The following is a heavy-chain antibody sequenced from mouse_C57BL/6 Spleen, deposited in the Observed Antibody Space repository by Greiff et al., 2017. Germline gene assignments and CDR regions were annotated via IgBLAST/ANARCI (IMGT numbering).Heavy chain of an antibody. V-gene: IGHV1-81*01. J-gene: IGHJ2*01. Sequence: QVQLQQSGAELARPGASVKLSCKASGYTFTSYGISWVKQRTGQGLEWIGEIYPRSGNTYYNEKFKGKATLTADKSSSTAYMELRSLTSEDSAVYFCARWRLGGAGGYYFDYWGQGTTLTVSS. CDR3: ARWRLGGAGGYYFDY. CDR1: GYTFTSYG. D-gene: IGHD2-13*01. CDR2: IYPRSGNT.